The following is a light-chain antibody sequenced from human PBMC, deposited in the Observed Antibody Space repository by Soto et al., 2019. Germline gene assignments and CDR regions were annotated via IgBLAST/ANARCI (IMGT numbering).Light chain of an antibody. Sequence: MRHSRATLSVSQGEGVTLSCRASQSMTTKLAWYQQKPGKAPKGLIYKASTLESGAPSRFSGSGSGTEFTLTIASLQPDDFATYYCQQYETCSGTFGPGTKVDIK. V-gene: IGKV1-5*03. CDR3: QQYETCSGT. CDR2: KAS. J-gene: IGKJ1*01. CDR1: QSMTTK.